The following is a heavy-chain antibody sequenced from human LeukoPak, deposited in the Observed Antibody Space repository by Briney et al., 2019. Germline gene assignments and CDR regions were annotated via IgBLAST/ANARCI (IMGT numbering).Heavy chain of an antibody. J-gene: IGHJ6*02. CDR3: ARRVTAIGYYYYGMDA. D-gene: IGHD2-21*02. CDR2: ISAYNGNT. Sequence: ASVKVSCKASGYTFTSYGISWVRQAPGQGHEWMGWISAYNGNTNYAQKLQGRVTMTTDTSTSTAYMELRSLRSDDTAVYYCARRVTAIGYYYYGMDAWGQGTTVTVSS. V-gene: IGHV1-18*01. CDR1: GYTFTSYG.